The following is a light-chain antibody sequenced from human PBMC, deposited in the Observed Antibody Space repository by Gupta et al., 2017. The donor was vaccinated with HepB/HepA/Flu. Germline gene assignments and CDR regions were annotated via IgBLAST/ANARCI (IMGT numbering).Light chain of an antibody. CDR2: GNS. Sequence: QSVLTQPPSVSGAPGQRVTISCTGSSSNIGAGYDVHWYQQLPGTAPKLLIYGNSNRPSGVPDRFSGSKSGTSATLAITVLQAEDEADYYCQSYDSSLSGSMVFGGGTKLTVL. V-gene: IGLV1-40*01. CDR3: QSYDSSLSGSMV. CDR1: SSNIGAGYD. J-gene: IGLJ2*01.